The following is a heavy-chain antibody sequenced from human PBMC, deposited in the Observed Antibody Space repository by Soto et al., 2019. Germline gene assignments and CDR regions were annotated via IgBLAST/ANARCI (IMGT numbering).Heavy chain of an antibody. Sequence: QVQLQESGPGLVKPSGTLSLTCAVSGGSISNRNWWSWVRQPPGKGLEWIGEIRHDGVTNYNPSLKSRVTISVDKSKNHFSLNLRSVTAADTALYYCPRDRDSSETGGLDVWGQGTTVTVSS. CDR2: IRHDGVT. CDR3: PRDRDSSETGGLDV. CDR1: GGSISNRNW. J-gene: IGHJ6*02. D-gene: IGHD3-22*01. V-gene: IGHV4-4*02.